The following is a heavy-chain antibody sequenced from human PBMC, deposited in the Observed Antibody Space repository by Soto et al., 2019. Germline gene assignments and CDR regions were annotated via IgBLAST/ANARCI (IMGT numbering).Heavy chain of an antibody. D-gene: IGHD6-6*01. CDR2: IYYSGST. Sequence: SSETLSLTCTVSGGSISSGGYYWSWIRQHPGKGLEWIGYIYYSGSTYYNPSLRSRVTISVDTSKNQFSLNLSSVTAADTAVYYCARAGHSSSSEGANWFDPWGQGTLVTVPQ. CDR1: GGSISSGGYY. CDR3: ARAGHSSSSEGANWFDP. J-gene: IGHJ5*02. V-gene: IGHV4-31*03.